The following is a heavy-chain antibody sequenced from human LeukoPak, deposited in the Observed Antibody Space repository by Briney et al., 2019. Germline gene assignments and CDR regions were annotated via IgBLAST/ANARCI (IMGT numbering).Heavy chain of an antibody. CDR2: ISYDGSNK. V-gene: IGHV3-30*03. CDR3: ARRDSGSYYGSLGY. CDR1: GFTFSSYG. J-gene: IGHJ4*02. D-gene: IGHD1-26*01. Sequence: GGSLRLSCAASGFTFSSYGMHWVRQAPGKGLEWVAVISYDGSNKYYADSVKGRFTISRDNSKNTLYLQMNSLRAEDTAVYYCARRDSGSYYGSLGYWGQGTLVTVSS.